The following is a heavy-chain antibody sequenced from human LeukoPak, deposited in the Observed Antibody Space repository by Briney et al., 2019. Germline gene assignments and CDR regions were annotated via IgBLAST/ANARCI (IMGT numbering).Heavy chain of an antibody. J-gene: IGHJ4*02. CDR1: GGSVSDYY. CDR2: IYYTGT. Sequence: SETLSLTCTVSGGSVSDYYWSWIRQSPGKGLEWIGYIYYTGTSYNPSLKSRVTISADTSKNQFSLNLSSVTAADTAVYYCARERISEMATIFDYWGQGTLVTVSS. CDR3: ARERISEMATIFDY. D-gene: IGHD5-24*01. V-gene: IGHV4-59*02.